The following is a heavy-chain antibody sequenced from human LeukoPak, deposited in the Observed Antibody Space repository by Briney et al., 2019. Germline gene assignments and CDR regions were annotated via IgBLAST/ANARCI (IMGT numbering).Heavy chain of an antibody. CDR3: ARDLRRHLKSHYYDSSGYLGY. D-gene: IGHD3-22*01. Sequence: PGRSLRLTCTASGFTFNHYGMHWVRQAPGRRLEWVAGIWYDGTNKYYADSVKGRLTISRDNSRNTLYLQMNSLRAEDTAVYYCARDLRRHLKSHYYDSSGYLGYWGQGTLVTVSS. V-gene: IGHV3-30*19. CDR2: IWYDGTNK. CDR1: GFTFNHYG. J-gene: IGHJ4*02.